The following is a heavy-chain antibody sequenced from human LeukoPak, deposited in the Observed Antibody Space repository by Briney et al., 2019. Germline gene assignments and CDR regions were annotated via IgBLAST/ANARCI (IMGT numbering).Heavy chain of an antibody. CDR2: ISAYNGNT. V-gene: IGHV1-18*01. CDR1: GYTFTSYG. Sequence: ASVKVSCKASGYTFTSYGISWVRQAPGQGLEWMGWISAYNGNTNYAQKLQGRVTMTTDTSTSTAYMELRSLRSDDTAVYYCARDLGKALTVVTRENYFDYWGQGTLVTVST. J-gene: IGHJ4*02. CDR3: ARDLGKALTVVTRENYFDY. D-gene: IGHD4-23*01.